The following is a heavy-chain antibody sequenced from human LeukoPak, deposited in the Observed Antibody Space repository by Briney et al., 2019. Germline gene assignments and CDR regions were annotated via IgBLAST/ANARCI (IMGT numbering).Heavy chain of an antibody. CDR2: ASDGGAK. V-gene: IGHV3-30*03. CDR1: GFSFSNYG. D-gene: IGHD6-19*01. J-gene: IGHJ4*02. CDR3: AREATWGQWYFDH. Sequence: PGTSLRLSCVASGFSFSNYGMHWVRQAPGKGLEWVSVASDGGAKFYADSVKGRFTLSRDNPKNMFFLQMNLLTVEDTAIYYCAREATWGQWYFDHWGQGTPVTVSS.